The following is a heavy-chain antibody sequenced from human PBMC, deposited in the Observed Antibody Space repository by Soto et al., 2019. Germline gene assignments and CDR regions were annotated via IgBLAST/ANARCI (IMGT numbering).Heavy chain of an antibody. CDR3: AILYGMDV. Sequence: EVQLVESGGGLVQPGGSLRLSCAASGFTSSSYWMSWVRQAPGKGLEWVANIKQDGSEKYYVDFVKGRFTISRDNTKNSLYLQMNSLRVEDRAVYYCAILYGMDVWGQGTTVIVSS. J-gene: IGHJ6*02. CDR2: IKQDGSEK. V-gene: IGHV3-7*01. CDR1: GFTSSSYW.